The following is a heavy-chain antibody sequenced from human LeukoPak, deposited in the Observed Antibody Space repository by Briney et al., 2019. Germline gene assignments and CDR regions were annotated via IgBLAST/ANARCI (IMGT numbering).Heavy chain of an antibody. CDR2: IRFTGSYI. J-gene: IGHJ6*02. CDR3: ARDLLERRGGIYYYYGMDV. CDR1: GFTFSHYS. Sequence: GGSLRLSCVASGFTFSHYSMNWVRQAPGKGLEWVSSIRFTGSYIYYADSVKGRFTISRDNAKNSLYLQMNSLRAEDTAVYYCARDLLERRGGIYYYYGMDVWGQGTTVTVSS. D-gene: IGHD1-1*01. V-gene: IGHV3-21*01.